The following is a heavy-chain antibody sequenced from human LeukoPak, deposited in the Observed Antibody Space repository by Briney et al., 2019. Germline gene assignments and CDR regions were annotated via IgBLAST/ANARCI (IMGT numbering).Heavy chain of an antibody. D-gene: IGHD3-22*01. CDR3: AKDLSNYYDAHESAGDY. J-gene: IGHJ4*02. CDR2: ISGSGGST. V-gene: IGHV3-23*01. Sequence: GGSLRLSCAASGFTFSSYATSWVRQAPGKGLEWVSAISGSGGSTYYADSVKGRFTISRDNSKNTLYLQMNSLRAEDTAVYYCAKDLSNYYDAHESAGDYWGQGTLVTVSS. CDR1: GFTFSSYA.